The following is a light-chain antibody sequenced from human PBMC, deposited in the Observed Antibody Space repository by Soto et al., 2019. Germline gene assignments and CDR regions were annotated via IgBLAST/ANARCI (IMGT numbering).Light chain of an antibody. Sequence: QSVLTQPPSVSGAPGQRVTISCTGSSSNIGAGYDVHWYQQRRGTAPKLLIYGNSNRPSGVPDRFSGSKSGTSASLAITGLQAEDEDDYCCPSYGGSLSGVIFGGGTKLTVL. CDR2: GNS. CDR1: SSNIGAGYD. J-gene: IGLJ2*01. CDR3: PSYGGSLSGVI. V-gene: IGLV1-40*01.